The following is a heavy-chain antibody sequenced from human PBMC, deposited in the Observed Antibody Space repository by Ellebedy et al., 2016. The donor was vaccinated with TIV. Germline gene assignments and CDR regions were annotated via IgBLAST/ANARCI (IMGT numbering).Heavy chain of an antibody. CDR1: GFTLEDHG. CDR2: INWNGGST. CDR3: ARGYSYGGFYYGMEV. D-gene: IGHD1-26*01. V-gene: IGHV3-20*04. J-gene: IGHJ6*02. Sequence: GESLKISXSVSGFTLEDHGMSWVRQVPGKGLEWVSGINWNGGSTGYADSVQVRFTIYKDNAKNSVYLEMNSLRVEDTALYYCARGYSYGGFYYGMEVWGQGTTVIVSS.